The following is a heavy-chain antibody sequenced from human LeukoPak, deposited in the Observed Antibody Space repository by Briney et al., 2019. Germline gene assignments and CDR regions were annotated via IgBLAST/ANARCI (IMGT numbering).Heavy chain of an antibody. CDR2: IRSKAYGGTT. V-gene: IGHV3-49*04. J-gene: IGHJ4*02. CDR1: GFTFGDYA. D-gene: IGHD3-16*02. Sequence: PGGSLRLSCTASGFTFGDYAMSWVRQAPGKGLEWVGFIRSKAYGGTTEYAASVKGRFTISRDDSKSIAYLQMNSLKTEDTAVYYCTSRYGMPGYWGQGTLVTVPS. CDR3: TSRYGMPGY.